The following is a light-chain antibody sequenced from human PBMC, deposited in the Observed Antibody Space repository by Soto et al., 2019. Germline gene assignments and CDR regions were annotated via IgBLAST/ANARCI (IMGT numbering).Light chain of an antibody. CDR1: SSNIGSNY. CDR3: AAWDDSLEGV. CDR2: RNN. J-gene: IGLJ1*01. V-gene: IGLV1-47*01. Sequence: QSVLTQPPSASGTPGQRVTISCSGSSSNIGSNYVYWYQQLPGTAPKLLIYRNNHRPSGVPDRFSGSKSGTSASLAISGLRSEDEADYYCAAWDDSLEGVFGTGTKLTVL.